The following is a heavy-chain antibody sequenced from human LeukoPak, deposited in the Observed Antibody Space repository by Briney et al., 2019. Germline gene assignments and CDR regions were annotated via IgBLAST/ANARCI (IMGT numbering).Heavy chain of an antibody. CDR3: ANSGRYYDILTGYSPYYYGMDV. J-gene: IGHJ6*02. CDR1: GFTFSSYA. Sequence: GGSLRLSCSASGFTFSSYAMHWVRQAPGKGLEYVSAISSNGGSTYYADSVKGRFTISRDNSKNTPYLQMNSLRAEDTAVYYCANSGRYYDILTGYSPYYYGMDVWGQGTTVTVSS. D-gene: IGHD3-9*01. V-gene: IGHV3-64*04. CDR2: ISSNGGST.